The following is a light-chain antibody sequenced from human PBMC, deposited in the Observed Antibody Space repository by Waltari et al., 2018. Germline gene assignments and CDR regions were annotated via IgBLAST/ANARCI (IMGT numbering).Light chain of an antibody. CDR3: SSYTSSSTPYV. CDR2: DVS. CDR1: SSDVGGSNY. Sequence: QSALTQPASVSGSPGQSITISCTGTSSDVGGSNYVSWYQQHPGKAPKLMIYDVSNRPSGVSNRFSGSKSGNTVSLTISGLQAEDEADYYCSSYTSSSTPYVFGTGTKVTVL. V-gene: IGLV2-14*03. J-gene: IGLJ1*01.